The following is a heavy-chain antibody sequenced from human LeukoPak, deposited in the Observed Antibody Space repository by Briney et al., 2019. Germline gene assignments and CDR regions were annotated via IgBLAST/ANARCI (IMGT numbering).Heavy chain of an antibody. D-gene: IGHD1-26*01. CDR2: IYPGDSDT. J-gene: IGHJ5*02. CDR3: ARHNQEGAPFDP. V-gene: IGHV5-51*01. Sequence: GEALKISCKGSGYSFTSYWIGWVRHVPGKGLEWMGIIYPGDSDTRYSPSFQGRVTISADESNTTAYLQWSSLKASDTAMYYCARHNQEGAPFDPWGQGTLVTVSS. CDR1: GYSFTSYW.